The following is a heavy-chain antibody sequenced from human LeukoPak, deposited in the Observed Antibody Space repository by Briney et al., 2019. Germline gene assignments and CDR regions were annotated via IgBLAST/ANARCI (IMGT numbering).Heavy chain of an antibody. J-gene: IGHJ4*02. CDR2: IKQDGSEK. V-gene: IGHV3-7*01. CDR1: GFTFSSYW. D-gene: IGHD4-17*01. CDR3: VYGDYVRTVNYFDY. Sequence: GGSLRLSCAASGFTFSSYWMSWVRQAPGKGLEWVANIKQDGSEKYYVDSVKGRFTISRDNAKNSLDLQMNSLRAGDTAVYYCVYGDYVRTVNYFDYWGQGTLVTVSS.